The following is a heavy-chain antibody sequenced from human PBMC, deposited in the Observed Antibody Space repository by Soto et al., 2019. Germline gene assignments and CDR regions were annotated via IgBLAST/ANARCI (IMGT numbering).Heavy chain of an antibody. Sequence: EVQLVESGGGLVKPGGSLRLSCAASGFPFSSYSMSWVRQAPGKGLEWVSSITSSGFDIYYADSVKGRFSISRDNAKNSLYLKMNTLRADDTAVYFCTKRTGTPSAPGGKEPLVTVSS. CDR1: GFPFSSYS. CDR2: ITSSGFDI. J-gene: IGHJ5*02. CDR3: TKRTGTPSAP. V-gene: IGHV3-21*06. D-gene: IGHD1-1*01.